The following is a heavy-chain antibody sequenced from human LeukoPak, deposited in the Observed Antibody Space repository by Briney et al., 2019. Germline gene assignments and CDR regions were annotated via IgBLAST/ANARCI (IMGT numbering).Heavy chain of an antibody. J-gene: IGHJ4*02. CDR2: IRSNSNNFAT. CDR3: ARLGIEVAVPDY. Sequence: PGGSLRLSCAASGFTFSASAMHWVRQASGKGLEWVGRIRSNSNNFATAYAASVKGRFTISRDDSKNTAYLQMNSLKTEDTAVYYCARLGIEVAVPDYWGQGALVTVPS. V-gene: IGHV3-73*01. D-gene: IGHD6-19*01. CDR1: GFTFSASA.